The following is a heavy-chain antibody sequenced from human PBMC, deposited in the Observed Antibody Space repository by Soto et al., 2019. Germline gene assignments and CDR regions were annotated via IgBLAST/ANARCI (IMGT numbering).Heavy chain of an antibody. J-gene: IGHJ4*02. D-gene: IGHD2-21*01. CDR3: AREAMRCGGDCLDH. CDR1: GFTLSNYE. Sequence: LRLSCTASGFTLSNYEINWVRQAPGKGLEWISYVPPSGDVIHYADSVKGRFAVSRDNTMNSLYLQMNSLRAEDTAVYYCAREAMRCGGDCLDHWGQGTLVTVSS. V-gene: IGHV3-48*03. CDR2: VPPSGDVI.